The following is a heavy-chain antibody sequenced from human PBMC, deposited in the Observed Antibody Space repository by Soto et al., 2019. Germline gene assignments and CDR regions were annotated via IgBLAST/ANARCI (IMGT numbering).Heavy chain of an antibody. CDR3: ARSEGYRSSWYSGYYYYGMDV. CDR2: ISSSGSTI. D-gene: IGHD6-13*01. CDR1: GFTFSSYE. V-gene: IGHV3-48*03. Sequence: PGGSLRLSCAASGFTFSSYEMNWVRQAPGKGLEWVSYISSSGSTIYYADSVKGRFTISRDNAKNSLYLQMNSLRAEDTAVYYCARSEGYRSSWYSGYYYYGMDVWGQGTTVTVYS. J-gene: IGHJ6*02.